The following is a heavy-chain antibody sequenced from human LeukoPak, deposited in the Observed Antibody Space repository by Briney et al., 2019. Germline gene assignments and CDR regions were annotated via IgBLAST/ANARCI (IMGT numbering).Heavy chain of an antibody. CDR3: ARALTTVVKGHDAFDI. D-gene: IGHD4-23*01. CDR2: IYYSGST. CDR1: GGSISSYY. J-gene: IGHJ3*02. Sequence: SETLSLTCTVSGGSISSYYWSWIRQPPGKGLEWIGYIYYSGSTNYNPSPKSRVTISVDTSKNQFSLKLSSVTAADTAVYYCARALTTVVKGHDAFDIWGQGTMVTVSS. V-gene: IGHV4-59*01.